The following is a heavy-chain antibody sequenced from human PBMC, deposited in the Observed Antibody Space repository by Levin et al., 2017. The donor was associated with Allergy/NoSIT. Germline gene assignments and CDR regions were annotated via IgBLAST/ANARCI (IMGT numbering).Heavy chain of an antibody. D-gene: IGHD6-19*01. CDR1: GFTFSSYS. V-gene: IGHV3-21*01. J-gene: IGHJ4*02. CDR3: ASDLLAVAGTG. Sequence: GGSLRLSCAASGFTFSSYSMNWVRQAPGKGLEWVSSISSSSSYIYYADSVKGRFTIARDNAKNSLYLQMNSLRAEDTAVYYCASDLLAVAGTGWGQGTLVTVS. CDR2: ISSSSSYI.